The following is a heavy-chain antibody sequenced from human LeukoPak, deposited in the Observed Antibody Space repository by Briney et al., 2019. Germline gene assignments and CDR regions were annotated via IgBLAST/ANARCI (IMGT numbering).Heavy chain of an antibody. CDR2: MKPNSGKT. J-gene: IGHJ4*02. V-gene: IGHV1-8*01. Sequence: GASVKVSCKPSGYTFNSSDINWVGQATGQGGEGRGGMKPNSGKTGYAQKFQGRGTKNRKTSISTAYMELSSLRSEDTAVYYCARGPDRRLGGSGSSYFDYWGQGTLVTVSS. D-gene: IGHD3-10*01. CDR3: ARGPDRRLGGSGSSYFDY. CDR1: GYTFNSSD.